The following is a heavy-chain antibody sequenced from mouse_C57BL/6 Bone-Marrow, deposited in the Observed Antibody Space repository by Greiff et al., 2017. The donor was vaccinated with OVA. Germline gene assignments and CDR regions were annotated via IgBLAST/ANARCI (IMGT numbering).Heavy chain of an antibody. Sequence: EVQLQESGAELVRPGASVKLSCTASGFNIKDDYMHWVKQRPEQGLEWIGWIDPENGDTEYASKFQGKATITADTSSNTAYLQLSSLTSEDTAVYYCARVGGTTVVGDYWGQGTTLTVSS. CDR1: GFNIKDDY. D-gene: IGHD1-1*01. CDR2: IDPENGDT. J-gene: IGHJ2*01. V-gene: IGHV14-4*01. CDR3: ARVGGTTVVGDY.